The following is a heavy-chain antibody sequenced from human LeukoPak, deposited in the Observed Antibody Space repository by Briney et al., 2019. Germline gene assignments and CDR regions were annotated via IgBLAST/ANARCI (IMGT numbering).Heavy chain of an antibody. D-gene: IGHD3-9*01. CDR3: AHRQRGGVRYFDWASRPRWFFDY. V-gene: IGHV2-5*02. CDR2: IYWDDDK. J-gene: IGHJ4*02. Sequence: ESGPTLVKPPQTLTLTCTFSGFSLSTSGVGVGWIRQPPGKALEWLALIYWDDDKRYSPSLKSRLTITKDTSKNQVVLTMTNMDPVDTATYYCAHRQRGGVRYFDWASRPRWFFDYWGQGTLVTVSS. CDR1: GFSLSTSGVG.